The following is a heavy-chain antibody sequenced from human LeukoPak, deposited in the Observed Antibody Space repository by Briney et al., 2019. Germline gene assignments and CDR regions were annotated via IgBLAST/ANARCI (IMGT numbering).Heavy chain of an antibody. D-gene: IGHD3-10*01. V-gene: IGHV1-18*01. CDR1: DFTFSNYG. CDR2: ISAYNGDT. CDR3: ATSITMVRGVTISGDWCDP. Sequence: SSVKVSCKASDFTFSNYGFNWVRQAPGQGLEWVGWISAYNGDTNYAQTLQGRVSMTTDTSTSTAYMEPRSLRSDATALYYCATSITMVRGVTISGDWCDPWGQGTLVTVSS. J-gene: IGHJ5*02.